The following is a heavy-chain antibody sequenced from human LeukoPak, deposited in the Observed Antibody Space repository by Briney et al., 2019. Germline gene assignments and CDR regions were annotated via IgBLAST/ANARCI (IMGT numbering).Heavy chain of an antibody. J-gene: IGHJ4*02. D-gene: IGHD6-13*01. V-gene: IGHV3-30-3*01. CDR1: GFTFSSYA. CDR3: ARGSVQQQLTLDY. CDR2: ISYDGSNK. Sequence: GRSLRLSCAASGFTFSSYAMHWVRQAPGKGLEWVAVISYDGSNKYYADSVKGRFTISRDNSKNTLYLQMNSLRAEDTAVYYCARGSVQQQLTLDYWGQGTLVTVSS.